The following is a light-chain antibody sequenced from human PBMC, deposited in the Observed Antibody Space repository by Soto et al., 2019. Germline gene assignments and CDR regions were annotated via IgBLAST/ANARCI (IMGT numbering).Light chain of an antibody. CDR1: SCSIASYY. CDR2: EDK. V-gene: IGLV6-57*04. J-gene: IGLJ1*01. Sequence: NFMLTQPHSVSGSPGKTVTISCTRSSCSIASYYVQWYQQRPGSAPTTVIYEDKQRPSGVPDRFSGSIDSSSNSASLTISGLETEDEAEYSCNSYDRSNFVFGSGTKVTVL. CDR3: NSYDRSNFV.